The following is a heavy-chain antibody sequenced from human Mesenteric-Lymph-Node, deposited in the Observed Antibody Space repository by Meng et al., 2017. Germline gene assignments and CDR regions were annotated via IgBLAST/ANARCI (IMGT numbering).Heavy chain of an antibody. Sequence: SETLSLTCAVSGSSISSGYYWGWIRQPPGKGLEWIGSIYHSGSTYYNPSLKSRVTISVDTSKNQFSLKLSSVTAADTAVYYCARAAPLSSAMIVVVISPFDYWGQGTLVTVSS. CDR3: ARAAPLSSAMIVVVISPFDY. J-gene: IGHJ4*02. CDR1: GSSISSGYY. D-gene: IGHD3-22*01. V-gene: IGHV4-38-2*01. CDR2: IYHSGST.